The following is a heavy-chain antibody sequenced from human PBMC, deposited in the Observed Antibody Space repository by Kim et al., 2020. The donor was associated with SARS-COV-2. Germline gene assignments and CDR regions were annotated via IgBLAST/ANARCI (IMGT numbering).Heavy chain of an antibody. CDR3: ARAADGYSHY. CDR1: GGSVSSGSYY. D-gene: IGHD4-4*01. J-gene: IGHJ4*02. Sequence: SETLSLTCTVSGGSVSSGSYYWSWIRQPPGKGLEWIGYIYYSGSTNYNPSLKSRVTISVDTSKNQFSLKLSSVTAADTAVYYCARAADGYSHYWGQGTLVTVSS. V-gene: IGHV4-61*01. CDR2: IYYSGST.